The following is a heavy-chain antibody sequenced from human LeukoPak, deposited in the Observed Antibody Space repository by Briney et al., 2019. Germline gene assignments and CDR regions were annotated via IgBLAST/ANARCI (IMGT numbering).Heavy chain of an antibody. V-gene: IGHV3-21*01. D-gene: IGHD5/OR15-5a*01. CDR3: ARDREGNLRPPFDY. CDR1: GFTFSSYS. Sequence: GGSLRLSCAASGFTFSSYSMNWVRQAPGKGLEWVSSISSSSSYIYYADSVKGRFTISRDNAKNSLYLQMNSLRAEDTAVYYCARDREGNLRPPFDYWGQGTLVTVSS. J-gene: IGHJ4*02. CDR2: ISSSSSYI.